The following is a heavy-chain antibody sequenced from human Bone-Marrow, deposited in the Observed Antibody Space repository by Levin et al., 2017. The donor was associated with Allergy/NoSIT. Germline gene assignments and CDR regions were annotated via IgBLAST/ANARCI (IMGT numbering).Heavy chain of an antibody. V-gene: IGHV3-23*01. Sequence: HPGESLKISCAASGFIFRNYAMNWVRQAPGKGLEWVSQISGSGGNTHYADSVKGRFTISRDNSKNTLYLQMNSLRVEDTAVYYCAGYDTSAYHSPFDYWGQGTLVTVSS. CDR2: ISGSGGNT. CDR3: AGYDTSAYHSPFDY. J-gene: IGHJ4*02. CDR1: GFIFRNYA. D-gene: IGHD3-22*01.